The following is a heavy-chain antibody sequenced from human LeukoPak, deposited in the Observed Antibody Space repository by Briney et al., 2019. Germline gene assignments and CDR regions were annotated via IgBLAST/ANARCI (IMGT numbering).Heavy chain of an antibody. J-gene: IGHJ3*02. CDR3: ATERSYYESPEGSVGAFDI. Sequence: GGSLRLSCAASGFTVSSNYMSWVRQAPGKGLEWVSVIYSGGSTYYADSVKGRFTISRDNSKNTLYLQMNSLRAEDTAVYYCATERSYYESPEGSVGAFDIWGPGTMVTVSS. CDR1: GFTVSSNY. D-gene: IGHD1-26*01. CDR2: IYSGGST. V-gene: IGHV3-53*01.